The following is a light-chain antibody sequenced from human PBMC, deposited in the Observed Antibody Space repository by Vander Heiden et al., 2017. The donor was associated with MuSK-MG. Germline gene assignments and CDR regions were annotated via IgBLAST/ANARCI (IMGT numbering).Light chain of an antibody. V-gene: IGKV3-11*01. CDR1: QSVSSY. Sequence: ELVSTPSPATLSLSPGVSANLPRRTSQSVSSYLAWYQQKPGQAPRLLIYEASNRSTGIPARFSGSGSGTDFTLTISSLEPEDFAVYDCQQRDKWPITFGQETRLEIK. J-gene: IGKJ5*01. CDR2: EAS. CDR3: QQRDKWPIT.